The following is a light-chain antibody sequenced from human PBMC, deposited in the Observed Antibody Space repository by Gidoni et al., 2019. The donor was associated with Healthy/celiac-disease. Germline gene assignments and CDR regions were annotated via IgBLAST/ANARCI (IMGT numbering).Light chain of an antibody. CDR1: QSVSSSY. J-gene: IGKJ3*01. CDR3: QQYGSSPFT. CDR2: GAS. Sequence: IVLTQSPGTLSLSLGERATLSCRASQSVSSSYLAWYQQTPGQAPRLLIYGASSRATGIPDRFSGSGSGTDFTLTISRLEPEDFAVYYCQQYGSSPFTFGPGTKVDIK. V-gene: IGKV3-20*01.